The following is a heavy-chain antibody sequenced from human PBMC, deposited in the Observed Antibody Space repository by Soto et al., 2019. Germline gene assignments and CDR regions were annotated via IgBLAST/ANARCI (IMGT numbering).Heavy chain of an antibody. CDR2: IIPIFGTA. D-gene: IGHD1-26*01. V-gene: IGHV1-69*13. Sequence: SVKVSCKASGGTFSSYAISWVRQAPGQGLEWMGGIIPIFGTANYAQKFQGRVTITADESTSTAYMELSSLRSEDTAVYYCARPGSGIYLGYNAFGICGQGTMGTVSS. CDR3: ARPGSGIYLGYNAFGI. J-gene: IGHJ3*02. CDR1: GGTFSSYA.